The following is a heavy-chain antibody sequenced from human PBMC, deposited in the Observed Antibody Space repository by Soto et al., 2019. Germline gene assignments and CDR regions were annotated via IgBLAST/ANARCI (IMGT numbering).Heavy chain of an antibody. V-gene: IGHV4-39*01. CDR3: ARHPVWDYGSGSYYQP. CDR2: IYYSGST. CDR1: GGSISSSSYY. J-gene: IGHJ3*01. Sequence: QLQLQESGPGLVKPSETLSLTCTVSGGSISSSSYYWGWIRQPPGKGLEWIGSIYYSGSTYYNPSLKSRVTISVDTSKNQFSLKLSSVTAADTAVYYCARHPVWDYGSGSYYQPWGQGTMVTVSS. D-gene: IGHD3-10*01.